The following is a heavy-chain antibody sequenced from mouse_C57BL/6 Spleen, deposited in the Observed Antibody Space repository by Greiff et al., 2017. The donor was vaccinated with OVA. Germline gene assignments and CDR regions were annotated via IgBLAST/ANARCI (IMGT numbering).Heavy chain of an antibody. J-gene: IGHJ3*01. CDR3: TRSRPSTMVTAWFAY. Sequence: QVQLQQSGAELVRPGASVTLSCKASGYTFTDYEMHWVKQTPVHGLEWIGAIDPETGGTAYKQKFKGKAILTADKYSSTAYMELRSLTSEDSAVYYCTRSRPSTMVTAWFAYWGQGTLVTVSA. D-gene: IGHD2-1*01. V-gene: IGHV1-15*01. CDR2: IDPETGGT. CDR1: GYTFTDYE.